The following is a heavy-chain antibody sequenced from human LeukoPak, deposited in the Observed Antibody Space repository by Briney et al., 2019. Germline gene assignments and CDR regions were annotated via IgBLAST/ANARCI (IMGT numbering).Heavy chain of an antibody. Sequence: ASVKVSCKASGYTFTSYDINWVRQATGQGLEWTGWMNPNSGNTGYAQKFQGRVTMTRNTSISTAYMELSSLRSEDTAVYYCARSPSYCTNGVCGMDVWGQGTTVTVSS. V-gene: IGHV1-8*01. D-gene: IGHD2-8*01. CDR1: GYTFTSYD. CDR3: ARSPSYCTNGVCGMDV. J-gene: IGHJ6*02. CDR2: MNPNSGNT.